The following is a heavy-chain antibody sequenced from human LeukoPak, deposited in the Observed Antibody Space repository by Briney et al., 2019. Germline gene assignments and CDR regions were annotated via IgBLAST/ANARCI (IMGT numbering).Heavy chain of an antibody. Sequence: ASVKVSCKASGYTFTSYYMHWVRQAPGQGLEWMGIINPSGGSTGYAQKFQGRVTMTRDTSTSTVYMELSSLRSEDTAVYYCARDWNYYDSSGSLSGDYWGQGTLVTVSS. D-gene: IGHD3-22*01. CDR3: ARDWNYYDSSGSLSGDY. CDR2: INPSGGST. CDR1: GYTFTSYY. J-gene: IGHJ4*02. V-gene: IGHV1-46*01.